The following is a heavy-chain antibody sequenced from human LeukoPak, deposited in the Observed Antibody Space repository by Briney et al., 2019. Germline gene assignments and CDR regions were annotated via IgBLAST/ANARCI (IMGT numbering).Heavy chain of an antibody. CDR3: ARTYCSSTSCYEDWFDP. V-gene: IGHV4-59*01. CDR1: GGSISSYF. CDR2: IYYSGST. D-gene: IGHD2-2*01. J-gene: IGHJ5*02. Sequence: SETLSLTCTVSGGSISSYFWSWIRQPPGKGLEWIGYIYYSGSTNYNPSLKSRVTISVDTSKNQFSLKLSSVTAADTAVYYCARTYCSSTSCYEDWFDPWGQGTLVTVSS.